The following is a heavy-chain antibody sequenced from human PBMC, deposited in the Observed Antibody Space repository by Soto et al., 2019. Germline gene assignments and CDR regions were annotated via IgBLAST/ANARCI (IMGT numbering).Heavy chain of an antibody. Sequence: QVHLVESGGGVVQPGRSLRLSCAASGFFFNSYGMHWVRQAPGKGLEWVALISNDGSDKKYADSVKGRFTISRDNSKNTLYLQMNSLRAEDAALYYCTKTNYYDKTNFDYWGQGTLVTVSS. CDR2: ISNDGSDK. V-gene: IGHV3-30*18. D-gene: IGHD3-22*01. CDR1: GFFFNSYG. J-gene: IGHJ4*02. CDR3: TKTNYYDKTNFDY.